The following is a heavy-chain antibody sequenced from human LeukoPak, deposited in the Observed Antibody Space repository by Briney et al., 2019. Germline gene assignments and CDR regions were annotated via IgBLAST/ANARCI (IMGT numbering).Heavy chain of an antibody. J-gene: IGHJ4*02. CDR3: ARGGMATISFDY. D-gene: IGHD5-24*01. CDR1: GYTFTGHY. CDR2: INPNSGGT. V-gene: IGHV1-2*02. Sequence: ASVKVSCKASGYTFTGHYMHWVRQAPGQGLEWMGWINPNSGGTNYAQKFQGRVTKTRDTSISTAYMELSRLRSDDTAVYYCARGGMATISFDYWGQGTLVTVSS.